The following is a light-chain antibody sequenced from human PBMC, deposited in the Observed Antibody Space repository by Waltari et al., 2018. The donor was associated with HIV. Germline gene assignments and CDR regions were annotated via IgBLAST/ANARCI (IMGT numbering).Light chain of an antibody. CDR1: NRDVGGYNY. Sequence: QSALTQPASVSGSPGQSITISCTGTNRDVGGYNYVSWYQHHPGKAPKLMISEVSNRPSGVSNRFSGSKSGNTASLTISGLQAEDEADYYCSSYSSSITLYVVFGGGTKLTVL. J-gene: IGLJ2*01. V-gene: IGLV2-14*01. CDR3: SSYSSSITLYVV. CDR2: EVS.